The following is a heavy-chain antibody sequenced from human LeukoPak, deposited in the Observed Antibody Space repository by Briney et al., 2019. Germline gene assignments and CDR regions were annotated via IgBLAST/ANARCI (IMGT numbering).Heavy chain of an antibody. CDR2: ISSSGSTI. V-gene: IGHV3-48*03. CDR3: AELGITMIGGV. CDR1: GFTFSSYE. D-gene: IGHD3-10*02. J-gene: IGHJ6*04. Sequence: GGSLRLSCAASGFTFSSYEMNWVRQAPGKGLEWVSYISSSGSTIYYADSVKGRFTVTRDNAKNSLYLQMNSLRAEDTAVYYCAELGITMIGGVWGKGTTVTISS.